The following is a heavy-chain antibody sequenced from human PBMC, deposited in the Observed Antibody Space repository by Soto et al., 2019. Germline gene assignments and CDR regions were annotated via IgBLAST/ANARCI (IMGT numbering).Heavy chain of an antibody. V-gene: IGHV3-23*01. CDR2: VFGGDT. J-gene: IGHJ3*02. CDR3: AKDRLNGNAVWDAFDI. Sequence: PGGSLRLSCAASGFTFSNFAMSWVRQAPGKGLEWVSSVFGGDTYYADSVGGRFTISRDNSKSTVYLQLSSLSAGDTAVYYCAKDRLNGNAVWDAFDIWGQGTMVTVSS. CDR1: GFTFSNFA. D-gene: IGHD2-8*01.